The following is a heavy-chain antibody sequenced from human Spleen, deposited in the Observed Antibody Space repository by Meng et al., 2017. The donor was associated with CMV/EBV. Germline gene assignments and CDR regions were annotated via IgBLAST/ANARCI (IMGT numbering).Heavy chain of an antibody. J-gene: IGHJ4*02. Sequence: ASVKVSCKASGYSFTGYGVTWVRQAPGQGLEWMGWISGYSAKTFYVQSLQGRVTMTTDTSASTVYMELRGLRSDDTAVYYCARSPLIGNFDYWDQGTLVTVSS. CDR3: ARSPLIGNFDY. CDR1: GYSFTGYG. V-gene: IGHV1-18*01. D-gene: IGHD1-20*01. CDR2: ISGYSAKT.